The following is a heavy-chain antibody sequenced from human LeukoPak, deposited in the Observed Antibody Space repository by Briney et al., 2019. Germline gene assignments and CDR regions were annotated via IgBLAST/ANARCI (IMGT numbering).Heavy chain of an antibody. Sequence: GGSLRLSCAASGFTFSSYEMNWVRQAPGKGLEWVSYISSSGSTIYYADSVKGRFTISRDNAKNSLYLQMNSLRAEDTAVYYCARTRGYSYGFNFDIWGQGTMVTVSS. CDR3: ARTRGYSYGFNFDI. CDR1: GFTFSSYE. J-gene: IGHJ3*02. CDR2: ISSSGSTI. V-gene: IGHV3-48*03. D-gene: IGHD5-18*01.